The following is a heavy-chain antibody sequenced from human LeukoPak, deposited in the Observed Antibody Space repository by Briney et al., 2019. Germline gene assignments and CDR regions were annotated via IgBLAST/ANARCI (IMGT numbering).Heavy chain of an antibody. Sequence: GGSLRLSCAASGFTFSSYVMSWVRQAPGKGLEWVSGISGSGGSTYYADSVKGRFTISRDNSKNTLYLQMNSLGAEDTAVYYCATTLLRASTYMDVWGKGTTVTVSS. CDR3: ATTLLRASTYMDV. V-gene: IGHV3-23*01. J-gene: IGHJ6*03. D-gene: IGHD1-1*01. CDR2: ISGSGGST. CDR1: GFTFSSYV.